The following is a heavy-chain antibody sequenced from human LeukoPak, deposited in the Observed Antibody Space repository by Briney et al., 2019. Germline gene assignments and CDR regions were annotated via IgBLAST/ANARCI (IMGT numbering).Heavy chain of an antibody. Sequence: PGGSLRLSCAASGFTFSSHGMHWVRQAPGKGLEWVAFIRYDGSNKYYADSVKGRFTISRDNSKNTLYLQMNSLRAEDTAVYYCAKDRIAAAGRLDYWGQGTLVTVSS. CDR3: AKDRIAAAGRLDY. D-gene: IGHD6-13*01. V-gene: IGHV3-30*02. J-gene: IGHJ4*02. CDR1: GFTFSSHG. CDR2: IRYDGSNK.